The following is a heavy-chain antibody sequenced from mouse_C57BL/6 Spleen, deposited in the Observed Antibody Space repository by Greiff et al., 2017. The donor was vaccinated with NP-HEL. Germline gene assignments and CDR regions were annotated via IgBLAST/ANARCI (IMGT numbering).Heavy chain of an antibody. D-gene: IGHD2-4*01. J-gene: IGHJ4*01. CDR1: GYTFTSYD. CDR3: ARYDYDRGMDY. CDR2: IYPRDGST. V-gene: IGHV1-85*01. Sequence: QVQLKQSGPELVKPGASVKLSCKASGYTFTSYDIHWVKQRPGQGLEWIGWIYPRDGSTKYTEKFKGKATLTVDTSSSTAYMELHSLTSEYSAFYFCARYDYDRGMDYWGQGTSVTVSS.